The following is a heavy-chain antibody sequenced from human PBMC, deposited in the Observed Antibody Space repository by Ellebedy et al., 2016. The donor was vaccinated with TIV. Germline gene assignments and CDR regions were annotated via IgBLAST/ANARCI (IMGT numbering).Heavy chain of an antibody. CDR1: GFTFRTYD. V-gene: IGHV3-30*03. Sequence: GESLKISXATSGFTFRTYDMHWVRQAPGKGLEWVATISYDGAFQYYAESVRGRFTTSRDNSENTLYLQMNSLRVEDTAMYYCARGSGSEFDYWGQGTLLTVSS. J-gene: IGHJ4*02. CDR3: ARGSGSEFDY. CDR2: ISYDGAFQ. D-gene: IGHD6-25*01.